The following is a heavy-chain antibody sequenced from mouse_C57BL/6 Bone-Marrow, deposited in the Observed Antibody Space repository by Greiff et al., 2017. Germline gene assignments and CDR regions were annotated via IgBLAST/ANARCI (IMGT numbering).Heavy chain of an antibody. CDR1: GFNIKDDY. Sequence: EVKLMESGAELVRPGASVKLSCTASGFNIKDDYMHWVKQRPEQGLEWIGWIDPENGDTEYASKFQGKATITADTSSNTAYLQLSSLTSEDTAVYYCTVYGKCAYWGQGTLVTVSA. V-gene: IGHV14-4*01. J-gene: IGHJ3*01. CDR3: TVYGKCAY. CDR2: IDPENGDT. D-gene: IGHD2-1*01.